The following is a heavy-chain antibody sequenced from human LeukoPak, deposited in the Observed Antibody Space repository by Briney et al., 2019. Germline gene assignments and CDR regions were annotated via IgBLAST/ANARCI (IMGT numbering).Heavy chain of an antibody. J-gene: IGHJ4*02. Sequence: GGSLRLSCAASGFTFSSYGMHWVRQAPGKGLEWVAVIWYDGSNKYYADSVKGRFTISRDNSKNTLYLQMNSLRAEDTAVYYRARDPGVGSFDYWGQGTLVTVSS. CDR2: IWYDGSNK. D-gene: IGHD2-15*01. V-gene: IGHV3-33*01. CDR3: ARDPGVGSFDY. CDR1: GFTFSSYG.